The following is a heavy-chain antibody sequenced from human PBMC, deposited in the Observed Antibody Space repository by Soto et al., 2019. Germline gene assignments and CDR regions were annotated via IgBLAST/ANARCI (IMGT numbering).Heavy chain of an antibody. CDR1: GGTFSGHT. V-gene: IGHV1-69*02. D-gene: IGHD6-13*01. CDR2: IIPILRIG. Sequence: QVQVVQSGAEVKKPGSSVKVSCKASGGTFSGHTITWVRQATGQGLEWMGRIIPILRIGNYAQKFQGRVTITADKATSTAYTELSSLRSDDTDVYYFASDPYNNNWCENAYWGQGTLVTVSS. CDR3: ASDPYNNNWCENAY. J-gene: IGHJ4*02.